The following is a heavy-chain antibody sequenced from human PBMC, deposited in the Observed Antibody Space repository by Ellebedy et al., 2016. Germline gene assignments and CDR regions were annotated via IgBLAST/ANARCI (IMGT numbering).Heavy chain of an antibody. CDR3: TRDGSEWSRDV. J-gene: IGHJ4*02. CDR2: IVFSGTAA. CDR1: GFPFNIAG. V-gene: IGHV3-21*01. Sequence: GESLKISXAASGFPFNIAGMTWVRQAPGKGLEWVATIVFSGTAAYYADSVKGRFIVSRDNTKNSLFLQMNSLRVEDTAVYYCTRDGSEWSRDVWGQGTLVTVSS. D-gene: IGHD3-3*01.